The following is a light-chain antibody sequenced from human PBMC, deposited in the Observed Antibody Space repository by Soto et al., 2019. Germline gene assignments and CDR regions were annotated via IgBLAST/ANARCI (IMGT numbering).Light chain of an antibody. CDR2: AAS. Sequence: AIQMTQSPSSLSASVGDRVTITCRASQGIRNDLGWYQQKPGKGPKLLIYAASSLHSGVPSRLSGSGSGTDFTITIGSLQPEAFATYSCLQDYHYPPLTFGGGTKVEIK. J-gene: IGKJ4*01. CDR1: QGIRND. V-gene: IGKV1-6*02. CDR3: LQDYHYPPLT.